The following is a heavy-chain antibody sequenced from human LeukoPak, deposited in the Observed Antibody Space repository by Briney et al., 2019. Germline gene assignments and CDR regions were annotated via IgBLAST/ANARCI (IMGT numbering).Heavy chain of an antibody. Sequence: PGGSLRLSCAASGFTFSDYYMSWIRQAPGKGLEWVSYISSSGSTIYYADSVKGRFTISRDNAKNSLYLQMNSLRAEDTALYYCAKDRSGYNPGAMAYYFDYWGQGTLVTVSS. V-gene: IGHV3-11*01. D-gene: IGHD5-12*01. CDR2: ISSSGSTI. CDR1: GFTFSDYY. CDR3: AKDRSGYNPGAMAYYFDY. J-gene: IGHJ4*02.